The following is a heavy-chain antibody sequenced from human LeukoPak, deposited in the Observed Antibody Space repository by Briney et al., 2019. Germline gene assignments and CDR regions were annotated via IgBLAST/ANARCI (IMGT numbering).Heavy chain of an antibody. J-gene: IGHJ4*02. CDR2: IYYSGST. D-gene: IGHD3-22*01. Sequence: PSETLSLTCTVSGGSISSGGYYWSWIRQHPGKGLEWIGYIYYSGSTYYNPSLKSRVTISVDTSKNQFSLKLSSVTAADTAVYYCARDSSGYYPDYRGQGTLVTVSS. V-gene: IGHV4-31*03. CDR1: GGSISSGGYY. CDR3: ARDSSGYYPDY.